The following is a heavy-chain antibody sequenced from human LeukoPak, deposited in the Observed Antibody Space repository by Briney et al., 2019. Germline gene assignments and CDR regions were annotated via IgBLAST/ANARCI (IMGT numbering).Heavy chain of an antibody. D-gene: IGHD1-1*01. J-gene: IGHJ4*02. V-gene: IGHV3-11*04. CDR3: ARDPRTVRI. Sequence: KSGGSLRLSCTASGFTFGDYAMSWFRQAPGKGLEWLSYISGNGGDIQYADSVKGRFTISRDNAKNLLYLQMDSLRVEDTAIYYCARDPRTVRIWGQGTLVTVSS. CDR1: GFTFGDYA. CDR2: ISGNGGDI.